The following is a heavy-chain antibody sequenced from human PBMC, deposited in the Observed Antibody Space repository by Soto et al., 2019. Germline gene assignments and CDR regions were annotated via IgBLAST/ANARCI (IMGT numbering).Heavy chain of an antibody. CDR3: AKDSLGGATLLYNGYDRY. Sequence: GGSLRLSCAASGFPFISYAMIWVRQAPGKGLEWVSGISGSGGTTHYADSVKGRFTISRDNSKNTLYLQMNSLRPEDTAVYYCAKDSLGGATLLYNGYDRYWGQGTLVTVSS. V-gene: IGHV3-23*01. CDR1: GFPFISYA. CDR2: ISGSGGTT. J-gene: IGHJ4*02. D-gene: IGHD5-12*01.